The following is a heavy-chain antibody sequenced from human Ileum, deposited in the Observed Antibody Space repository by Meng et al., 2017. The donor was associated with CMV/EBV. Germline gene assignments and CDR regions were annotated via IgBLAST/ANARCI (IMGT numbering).Heavy chain of an antibody. D-gene: IGHD3-22*01. CDR2: IIPILGIA. V-gene: IGHV1-69*10. CDR3: ARDSKSVVVNYYYYYGMDV. J-gene: IGHJ6*02. CDR1: GGTFSSYA. Sequence: SVKVSCKASGGTFSSYAISWVRQAPGQGLEWMGGIIPILGIANYAQKFQGRVTITADKSTSTAYMELSSLRSEDTAVYYCARDSKSVVVNYYYYYGMDVWGQGTTVTGAS.